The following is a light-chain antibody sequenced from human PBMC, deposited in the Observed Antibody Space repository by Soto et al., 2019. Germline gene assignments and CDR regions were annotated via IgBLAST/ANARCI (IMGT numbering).Light chain of an antibody. V-gene: IGLV2-14*03. CDR2: DVS. CDR3: ASYPSSSTYA. Sequence: QSALTQPASVSGSPGQSITISCTGTSSDVGGYNYVSWYQQHPGKAPKLMISDVSNRPSGVSYRFSGSKSGNTASLTISGLQAEDEADNYCASYPSSSTYAFGPGTKVTVL. J-gene: IGLJ1*01. CDR1: SSDVGGYNY.